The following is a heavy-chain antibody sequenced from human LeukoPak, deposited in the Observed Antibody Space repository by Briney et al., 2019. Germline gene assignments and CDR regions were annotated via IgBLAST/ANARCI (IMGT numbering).Heavy chain of an antibody. CDR3: ARAFWIAAAHDAFDI. J-gene: IGHJ3*02. CDR1: GYSFTTYG. D-gene: IGHD6-13*01. V-gene: IGHV1-18*01. Sequence: ASVKVSCKASGYSFTTYGITWVRRAPGQGLEWMGWISAYNGDTRYAQHLQGRLTMTTDTSTTTAYIDLRSLRSDDTAVYYCARAFWIAAAHDAFDIWGQGTMVTVSS. CDR2: ISAYNGDT.